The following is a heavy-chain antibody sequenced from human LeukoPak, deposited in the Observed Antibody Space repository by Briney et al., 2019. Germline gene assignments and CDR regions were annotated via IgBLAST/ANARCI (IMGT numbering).Heavy chain of an antibody. D-gene: IGHD2-15*01. J-gene: IGHJ3*02. CDR2: IYDSGST. CDR1: GASIRSGDYY. CDR3: ARDCSGGSCYGAFDI. Sequence: PSETLSLTCTVSGASIRSGDYYWSWIRQPPGKGLEWIGYIYDSGSTYYNPSLKSRITISVDTSENRFSLKLSSVTATDTAVYYCARDCSGGSCYGAFDIWGQGTMVAVSS. V-gene: IGHV4-30-4*01.